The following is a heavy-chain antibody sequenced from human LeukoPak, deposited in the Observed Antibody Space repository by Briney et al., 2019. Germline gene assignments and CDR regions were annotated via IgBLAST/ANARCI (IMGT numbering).Heavy chain of an antibody. Sequence: GGSLRLSCAASGFTFSSYSMNWVRQAPGKGLEWVSYISSTSSTIYYADSVKGRFTISRDNSKNTLYLQMSSLRAEDTAVYYCAKEYTGSFSPFPSYFDSWGQGTLVTVSS. CDR3: AKEYTGSFSPFPSYFDS. CDR1: GFTFSSYS. J-gene: IGHJ4*02. D-gene: IGHD1-26*01. V-gene: IGHV3-48*01. CDR2: ISSTSSTI.